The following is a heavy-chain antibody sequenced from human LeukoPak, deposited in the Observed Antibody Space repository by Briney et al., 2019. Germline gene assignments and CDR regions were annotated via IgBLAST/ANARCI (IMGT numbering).Heavy chain of an antibody. CDR3: TTEITVAGTVY. J-gene: IGHJ4*02. CDR2: IKSKTDGGTT. Sequence: GGSLRLSCAASGFTFSSYWMSWVRQAPGKGLEWVGRIKSKTDGGTTDYAAPVKGRFTISRDDSKNTLYLQMNSLKTEDTAVYYCTTEITVAGTVYWGQGTLVTVSS. V-gene: IGHV3-15*01. CDR1: GFTFSSYW. D-gene: IGHD6-19*01.